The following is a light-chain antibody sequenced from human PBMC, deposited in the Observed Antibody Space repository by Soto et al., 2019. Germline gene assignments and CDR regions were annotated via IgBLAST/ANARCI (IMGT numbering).Light chain of an antibody. V-gene: IGKV1-39*01. CDR2: GAS. J-gene: IGKJ5*01. CDR1: QGVTTY. Sequence: DIQMTQSPSSLSASVGDSVTITFRASQGVTTYLNWYQQKPGKAPNLVIYGASSLQSGVPSRFSGSGSGTDFTLTIRGLQREDFATYYCQQSYSTPITFGQGTRLEIK. CDR3: QQSYSTPIT.